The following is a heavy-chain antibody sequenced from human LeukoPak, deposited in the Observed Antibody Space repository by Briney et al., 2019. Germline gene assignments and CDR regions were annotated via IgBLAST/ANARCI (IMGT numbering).Heavy chain of an antibody. CDR3: ARHYDFWSGSPNFDY. CDR2: ISAYNGNT. CDR1: GYTSTSYG. D-gene: IGHD3-3*01. Sequence: ASAKVSCKASGYTSTSYGISWVRQAPGQGLEWMGWISAYNGNTNYAQKLQGRVTMTTDTSTSTAYMELRSLRSDDTAVYYCARHYDFWSGSPNFDYWGQGTLVTVSS. J-gene: IGHJ4*02. V-gene: IGHV1-18*01.